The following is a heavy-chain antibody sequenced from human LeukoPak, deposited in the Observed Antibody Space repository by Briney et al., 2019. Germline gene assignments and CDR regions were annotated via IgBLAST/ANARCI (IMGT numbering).Heavy chain of an antibody. Sequence: ASVKVSCKASGYTFTGYYMHWVRQAPGQGLEWMGWINPNSGGTNYAQKFQGRVTMTRDTSISTAYMELSRLRSDDTAVYYCATDGKTIGERLPSRWFDPWGQGTLVTVSS. CDR3: ATDGKTIGERLPSRWFDP. D-gene: IGHD1-1*01. J-gene: IGHJ5*02. CDR2: INPNSGGT. V-gene: IGHV1-2*02. CDR1: GYTFTGYY.